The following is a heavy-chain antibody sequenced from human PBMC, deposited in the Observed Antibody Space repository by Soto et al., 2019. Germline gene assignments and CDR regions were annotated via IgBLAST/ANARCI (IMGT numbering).Heavy chain of an antibody. CDR3: GRRNSGGNWFDP. D-gene: IGHD4-17*01. Sequence: SETLSLTCTVSGGSVTSGSYFWNWVRQPPGKGLEWIGYISYSGNTDYNPSLKSRATISVDTSKTQFSLRLTSLTAADTAVYYCGRRNSGGNWFDPWGPGTLVTVSS. CDR2: ISYSGNT. V-gene: IGHV4-61*01. CDR1: GGSVTSGSYF. J-gene: IGHJ5*02.